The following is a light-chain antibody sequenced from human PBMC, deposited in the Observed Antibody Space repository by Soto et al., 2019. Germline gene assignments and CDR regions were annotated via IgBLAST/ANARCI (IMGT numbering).Light chain of an antibody. V-gene: IGKV1-39*01. CDR3: QQSFTTPLT. J-gene: IGKJ4*01. CDR1: QTISRF. CDR2: VAS. Sequence: ENPVTQSVSTLSASLIDGVTITCRASQTISRFLNWHQQKPGKAPNVLINVASTLRSGVPSRFSGSGSGTDFNLTINSLQPEDFATYFCQQSFTTPLTFGGGTKVDIK.